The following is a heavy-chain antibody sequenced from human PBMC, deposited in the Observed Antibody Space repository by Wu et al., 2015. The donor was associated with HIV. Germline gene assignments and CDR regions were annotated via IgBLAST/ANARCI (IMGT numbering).Heavy chain of an antibody. V-gene: IGHV1-18*01. J-gene: IGHJ4*02. CDR2: ISARNGNT. D-gene: IGHD3-16*01. CDR3: ARGHYYDSSSSPVY. Sequence: VQLVQSGTDVRKPGASVKVACKSSGYNFRDYGIHWVRQAPGEGLEWMGWISARNGNTKYAQKFQDRVTMTTETSSNTAYMELKSLKSDDTAVYFCARGHYYDSSSSPVYWGPGTRVTVSS. CDR1: GYNFRDYG.